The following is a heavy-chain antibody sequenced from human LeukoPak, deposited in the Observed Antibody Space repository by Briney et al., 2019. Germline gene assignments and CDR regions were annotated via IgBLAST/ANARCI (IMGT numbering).Heavy chain of an antibody. Sequence: SETLSLTCTVPGVAITTTSYYWGWIRQTPGKGLEWIGSTFYRGSTYYNASLKSRVTMSVDTHNNQFSLHLSSVTATDTAVYYCAKVRYGTFNWFDPWGQGTLVTVSS. CDR2: TFYRGST. CDR3: AKVRYGTFNWFDP. V-gene: IGHV4-39*07. D-gene: IGHD1-1*01. CDR1: GVAITTTSYY. J-gene: IGHJ5*02.